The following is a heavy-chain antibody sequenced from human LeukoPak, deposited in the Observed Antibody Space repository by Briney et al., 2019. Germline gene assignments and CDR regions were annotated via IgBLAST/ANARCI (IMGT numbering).Heavy chain of an antibody. CDR1: GFTFSSYA. J-gene: IGHJ4*02. V-gene: IGHV3-64*01. Sequence: GGSLRLSCAASGFTFSSYAMHWVRQAPGKGLEYVSAISSNGGSTYYANSVKGRFTISRDNSKNTLYLQMGSLRAEDMAVYYCARGLLWFGETGFDCWGQGTLVTVSS. CDR3: ARGLLWFGETGFDC. D-gene: IGHD3-10*01. CDR2: ISSNGGST.